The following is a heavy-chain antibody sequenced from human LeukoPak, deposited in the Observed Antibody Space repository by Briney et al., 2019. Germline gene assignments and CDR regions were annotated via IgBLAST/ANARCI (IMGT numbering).Heavy chain of an antibody. V-gene: IGHV4-34*01. CDR3: AKSNGYGLVDI. CDR2: INHSGST. D-gene: IGHD3-10*01. J-gene: IGHJ3*02. Sequence: SETLSLTCAVYGGSFSGYYWSWIRQSPGKGLEWIGKINHSGSTNYNPSLKSRVTISVDTSRNQFSLKLTSVTAADTAVYYCAKSNGYGLVDIWGQGTMVTVSS. CDR1: GGSFSGYY.